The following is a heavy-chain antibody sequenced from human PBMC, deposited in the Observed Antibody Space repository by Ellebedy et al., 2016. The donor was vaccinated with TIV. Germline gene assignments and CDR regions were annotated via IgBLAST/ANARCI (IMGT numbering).Heavy chain of an antibody. CDR3: TTILISTAGTDY. CDR1: GFTFSDAW. CDR2: IKSKTDGGTT. V-gene: IGHV3-15*01. D-gene: IGHD6-13*01. J-gene: IGHJ4*02. Sequence: PGGSLRLSCAASGFTFSDAWMSWVRQAPGKGLEWVGRIKSKTDGGTTDYAAPVKGRFTISRDDSQNTMYLQMNSLKTEDTGVYYCTTILISTAGTDYWGQGTLVTVSS.